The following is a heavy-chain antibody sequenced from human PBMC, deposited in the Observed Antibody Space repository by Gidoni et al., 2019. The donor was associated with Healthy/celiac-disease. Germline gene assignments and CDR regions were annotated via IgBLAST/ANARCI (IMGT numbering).Heavy chain of an antibody. J-gene: IGHJ4*02. CDR1: GFTVSSNY. V-gene: IGHV3-53*01. Sequence: EVQLVESGGGLIQPGGSLRLSCAASGFTVSSNYMSWVRQAPGKGLEWVSVIYSGGSTYYADSVKGRFTISRDNSKNTLYLQMNSLRAEDTAVYYCAREGGIAAADPYFDYWGQGTLVTVSS. CDR2: IYSGGST. D-gene: IGHD6-13*01. CDR3: AREGGIAAADPYFDY.